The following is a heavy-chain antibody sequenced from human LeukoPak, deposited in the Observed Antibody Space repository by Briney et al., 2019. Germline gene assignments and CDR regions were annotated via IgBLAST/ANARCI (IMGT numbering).Heavy chain of an antibody. CDR1: GFTFSSYA. V-gene: IGHV3-23*01. D-gene: IGHD6-19*01. J-gene: IGHJ4*02. CDR2: ISGSGGST. CDR3: AKVQSNSSGWYGPSDY. Sequence: GGSLRLSCAASGFTFSSYAMSWVRQAPGKGLEWVSAISGSGGSTYYADSVKGRFTISRDNSKNTLYLQMNSLRAEDTAVYHCAKVQSNSSGWYGPSDYWGQGTLVTVSS.